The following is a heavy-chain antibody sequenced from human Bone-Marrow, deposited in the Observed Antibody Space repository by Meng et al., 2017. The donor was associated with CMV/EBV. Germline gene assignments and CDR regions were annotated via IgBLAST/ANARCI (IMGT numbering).Heavy chain of an antibody. V-gene: IGHV4-34*01. D-gene: IGHD3-10*01. J-gene: IGHJ4*02. CDR2: NNHSGST. Sequence: SETLSLTCAVYGGSFSGYYWSWIRQPPGKGLEWIGENNHSGSTNYNPSLKSRVTISVDTSKNQFSLKLSSVTAADTAVYYCARGEWFGVYFDYWGQGTLVTVFS. CDR1: GGSFSGYY. CDR3: ARGEWFGVYFDY.